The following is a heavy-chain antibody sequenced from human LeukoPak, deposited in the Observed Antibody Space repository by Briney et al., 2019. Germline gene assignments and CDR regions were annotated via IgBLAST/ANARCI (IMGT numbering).Heavy chain of an antibody. Sequence: GGSLRLSCAASGFTFSSYSMNWDRQAPGKGLEWVSSISSNSSYIYYADSVKGRFTISRDNAKNSLYLQMNSLRAEDTAVYYCARVYYDSSALGYFDYWGQGTLVTVSS. J-gene: IGHJ4*02. V-gene: IGHV3-21*01. D-gene: IGHD3-22*01. CDR2: ISSNSSYI. CDR1: GFTFSSYS. CDR3: ARVYYDSSALGYFDY.